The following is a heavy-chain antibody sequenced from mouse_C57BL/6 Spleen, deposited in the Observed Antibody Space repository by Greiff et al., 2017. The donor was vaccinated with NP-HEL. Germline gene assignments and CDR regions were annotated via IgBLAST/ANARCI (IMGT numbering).Heavy chain of an antibody. D-gene: IGHD2-1*01. Sequence: QVQLQQPGAELVKPGASVKMSCKASGYTFTSYWVTWVKQRPGQGLEWIGDIYPGSGSTNYNEKFKSKATLTVDTSSSTAYMQLSSLTSEDSAVYYCARKGIYGNYPAWFAYWGQVTLVTVSA. V-gene: IGHV1-55*01. CDR3: ARKGIYGNYPAWFAY. J-gene: IGHJ3*01. CDR1: GYTFTSYW. CDR2: IYPGSGST.